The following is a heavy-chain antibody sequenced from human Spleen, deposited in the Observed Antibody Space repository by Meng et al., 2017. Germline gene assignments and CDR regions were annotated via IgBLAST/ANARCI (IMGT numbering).Heavy chain of an antibody. Sequence: GGSLRLSCKGSGYSFTSYWIGWVRQMPGKGLEWMGIIYPGDSDTRYSPSFQGQVTISADKSISTAYLQWSSLKASDTAMYYCARSLGSGSYSTDYWGQGTLVTVSS. V-gene: IGHV5-51*01. CDR2: IYPGDSDT. CDR1: GYSFTSYW. D-gene: IGHD3-10*01. J-gene: IGHJ4*02. CDR3: ARSLGSGSYSTDY.